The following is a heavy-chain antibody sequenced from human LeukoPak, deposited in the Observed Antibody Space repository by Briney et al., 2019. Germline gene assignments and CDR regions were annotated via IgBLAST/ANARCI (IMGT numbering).Heavy chain of an antibody. J-gene: IGHJ6*02. CDR1: GGSFSGYY. V-gene: IGHV4-34*01. CDR3: ARGRPYYDPPYYYGMDV. D-gene: IGHD3-3*01. Sequence: SETLSLTCAVYGGSFSGYYWSWIRQPPGKGLEWIGEINHSGNTNYNPSLKSRVTISVDTSKNQFSLKLSSVTAADTAVYYCARGRPYYDPPYYYGMDVWGQGTTVTVSS. CDR2: INHSGNT.